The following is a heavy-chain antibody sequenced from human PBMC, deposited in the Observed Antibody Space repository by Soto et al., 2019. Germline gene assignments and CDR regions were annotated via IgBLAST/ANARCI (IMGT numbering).Heavy chain of an antibody. CDR1: GFTFGDYA. CDR2: IRTRAYGGTT. J-gene: IGHJ4*02. V-gene: IGHV3-49*03. CDR3: TRRSSGDYYFDY. Sequence: GGSLRLSCTASGFTFGDYAMSWFRQAPGKGLEWVNFIRTRAYGGTTENAASVKGRSTISRDDSKSIAYLQMNSLKTEDTAVYYCTRRSSGDYYFDYWGQGTLVTVSS. D-gene: IGHD6-6*01.